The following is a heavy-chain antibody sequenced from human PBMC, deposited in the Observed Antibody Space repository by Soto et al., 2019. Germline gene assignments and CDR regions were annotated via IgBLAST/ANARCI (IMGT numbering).Heavy chain of an antibody. D-gene: IGHD3-16*01. J-gene: IGHJ4*02. CDR3: ARDRGVWGDC. CDR2: IWYDGSNK. Sequence: QAQVVESGGGVVQPGGSLRLSCVVSGFTFSGYGMHWVRQAPGKGLEWVAVIWYDGSNKYYADSVKGRFTISRDNSKNILYLQMNSLRDEDTAVYYCARDRGVWGDCWGQGTLVTVSS. V-gene: IGHV3-33*01. CDR1: GFTFSGYG.